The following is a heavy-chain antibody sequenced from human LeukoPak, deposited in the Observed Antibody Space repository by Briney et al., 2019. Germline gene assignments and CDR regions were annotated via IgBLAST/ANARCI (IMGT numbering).Heavy chain of an antibody. Sequence: PGESLRLSCTASGFTFSTYSMNWLRLAPGKGLEWVSSISPNSNYKYYVDSVKGRFTISRDNSKNTLYLQMNSLRAEDTAVYYCARAYCSGGSCQEYFQHWGQGTLVTVSS. CDR1: GFTFSTYS. J-gene: IGHJ1*01. CDR2: ISPNSNYK. D-gene: IGHD2-15*01. V-gene: IGHV3-21*01. CDR3: ARAYCSGGSCQEYFQH.